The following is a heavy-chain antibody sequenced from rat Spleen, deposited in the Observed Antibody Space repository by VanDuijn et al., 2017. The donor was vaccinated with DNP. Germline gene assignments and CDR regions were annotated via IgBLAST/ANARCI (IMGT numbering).Heavy chain of an antibody. Sequence: EVQLVESGGGLVQPGRSMKVSCAASGFTFSKYGMAWVRQAPKNGLEWVAYISNDGGSTYYRDSVKGRFTISRDNAKRILFLEMDSLRSEDTATYYCARHVGYLRGFDYWGQGVMVTVSS. CDR3: ARHVGYLRGFDY. D-gene: IGHD2-1*01. J-gene: IGHJ2*01. CDR1: GFTFSKYG. V-gene: IGHV5-25*01. CDR2: ISNDGGST.